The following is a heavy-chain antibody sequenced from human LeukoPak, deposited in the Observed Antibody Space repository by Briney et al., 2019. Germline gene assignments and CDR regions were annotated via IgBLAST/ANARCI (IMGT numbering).Heavy chain of an antibody. CDR3: ARDWRVLAVAGAGFDY. D-gene: IGHD6-19*01. V-gene: IGHV3-21*01. CDR2: ISSSSSYI. J-gene: IGHJ4*02. CDR1: GFTSSSYS. Sequence: PGGSLRLSCAASGFTSSSYSMNWVRQAPGKGLEWVSSISSSSSYIYYADSVKGRFTISRDNAKNSLYLQMNSLRAEDTAVYYCARDWRVLAVAGAGFDYWGQGTLVTVSS.